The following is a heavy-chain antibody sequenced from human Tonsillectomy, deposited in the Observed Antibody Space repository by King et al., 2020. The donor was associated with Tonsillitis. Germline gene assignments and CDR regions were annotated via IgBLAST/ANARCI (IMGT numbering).Heavy chain of an antibody. CDR1: EIPFSSHS. D-gene: IGHD3-10*01. CDR2: IDSSGNTI. J-gene: IGHJ4*02. CDR3: ARGYAAGTSYY. V-gene: IGHV3-48*01. Sequence: VQLVESGGILVQPGGSLRISCAVSEIPFSSHSMNWVRQAPGKGLEWLSKIDSSGNTIYYGDSVRGRFTISRDNVKSSLFLQMNSLRAEDTAVYYCARGYAAGTSYYWGQGTLVTVSS.